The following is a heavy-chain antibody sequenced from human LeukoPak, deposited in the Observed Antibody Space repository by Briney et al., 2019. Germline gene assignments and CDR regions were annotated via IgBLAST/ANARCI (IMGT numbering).Heavy chain of an antibody. J-gene: IGHJ3*02. CDR2: IYHSGST. CDR3: ARDRDRWFGDFPRPMGAFDI. D-gene: IGHD3-10*01. V-gene: IGHV4-4*02. CDR1: GGSISSSNW. Sequence: SETLSLTCAVSGGSISSSNWWSWVRQPPGKGLEWIGEIYHSGSTNYNPSLKSRVTISVDKSKNQFSLKLSSATAADTAVYYCARDRDRWFGDFPRPMGAFDIWGQGTMVTVSS.